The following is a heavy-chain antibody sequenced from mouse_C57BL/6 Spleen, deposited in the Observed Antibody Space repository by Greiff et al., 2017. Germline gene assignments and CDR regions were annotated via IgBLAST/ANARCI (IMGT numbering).Heavy chain of an antibody. CDR1: GFTFSSYG. CDR3: ARTITTVVAPSYFDY. V-gene: IGHV5-6*01. J-gene: IGHJ2*01. Sequence: VKVVESGGDLVKPGGSLKLSCAASGFTFSSYGMSWVRQTPDKRLEWVATISSGGSYTYYPDSVKGRFTISRDNAKNTLYLQMSSLKSEDTAMYYCARTITTVVAPSYFDYWGQGTTLTVSS. D-gene: IGHD1-1*01. CDR2: ISSGGSYT.